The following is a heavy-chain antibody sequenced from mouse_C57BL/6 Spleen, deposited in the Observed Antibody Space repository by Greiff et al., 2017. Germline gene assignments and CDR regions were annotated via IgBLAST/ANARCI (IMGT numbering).Heavy chain of an antibody. J-gene: IGHJ3*01. CDR3: ARSTAQSTFWFGY. CDR1: GYAFSSSW. CDR2: IYPGDGDT. D-gene: IGHD3-2*02. Sequence: VQLQQSGPELVKPGASVKISCKASGYAFSSSWMNWVKQRPGKGLEWIGRIYPGDGDTNYNGKFKGKATLTADKSSSTAYMQLSSLTSEDSAVYFCARSTAQSTFWFGYWGQGTLVTVSA. V-gene: IGHV1-82*01.